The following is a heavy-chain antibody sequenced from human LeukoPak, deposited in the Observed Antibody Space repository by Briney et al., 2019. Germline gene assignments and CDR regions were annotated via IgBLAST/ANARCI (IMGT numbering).Heavy chain of an antibody. CDR2: INPNSGGT. Sequence: ASVKVSCKASGYTFTGYYMHWVRQAPGQVLEWMGWINPNSGGTNYAQKFQGRVTMTRDTSISTAYMELSRLRSDDTAVYYCARKSPRTTGTTLAWYWGQGTLVTVSS. V-gene: IGHV1-2*02. D-gene: IGHD1-1*01. CDR3: ARKSPRTTGTTLAWY. J-gene: IGHJ4*02. CDR1: GYTFTGYY.